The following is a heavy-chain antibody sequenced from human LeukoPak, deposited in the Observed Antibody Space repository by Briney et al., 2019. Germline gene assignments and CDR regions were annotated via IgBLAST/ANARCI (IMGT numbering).Heavy chain of an antibody. D-gene: IGHD3-9*01. J-gene: IGHJ4*02. CDR1: GYTFTSYG. CDR3: ARDTNHDILTAHY. Sequence: ASVKVSCKASGYTFTSYGISWVRQAPGQGLEWMGWINPDSGGTNYAQKFQGRVTMTRDTSISTAYMELTRLRSDDTAVYYCARDTNHDILTAHYWGQGTLVTVSS. V-gene: IGHV1-2*02. CDR2: INPDSGGT.